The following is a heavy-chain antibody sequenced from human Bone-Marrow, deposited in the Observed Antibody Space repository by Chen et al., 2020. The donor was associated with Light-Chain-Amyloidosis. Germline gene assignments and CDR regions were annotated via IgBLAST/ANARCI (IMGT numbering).Heavy chain of an antibody. V-gene: IGHV4-59*01. D-gene: IGHD3-3*01. CDR1: GGSISSDY. Sequence: QVQLQESGPGLVKPSETLSLTCTVSGGSISSDYWSWIRQPPGKGLEWIGYIYYSGSTNYNPSLKSRVTISVDTSKNQFSLKLSSVTAADTAVYYCARGSRITIFGVSYPFDAFDIWGQGTMVTVSS. CDR3: ARGSRITIFGVSYPFDAFDI. J-gene: IGHJ3*02. CDR2: IYYSGST.